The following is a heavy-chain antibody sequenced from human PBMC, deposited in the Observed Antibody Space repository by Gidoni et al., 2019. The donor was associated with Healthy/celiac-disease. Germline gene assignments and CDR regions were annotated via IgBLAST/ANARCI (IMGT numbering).Heavy chain of an antibody. Sequence: QVQLQESGPGLVKPSQTLSLTCPVSGGSISSGGYYWSWIRQHPGKGLEWIGYIYYSGSTYYNPSLKSLVTISVYTSKNQFSLKLSSVTAADTAVYYCARGDTKKNWFDPWGQGTLVTVSS. CDR1: GGSISSGGYY. CDR2: IYYSGST. J-gene: IGHJ5*02. D-gene: IGHD2-21*02. V-gene: IGHV4-31*01. CDR3: ARGDTKKNWFDP.